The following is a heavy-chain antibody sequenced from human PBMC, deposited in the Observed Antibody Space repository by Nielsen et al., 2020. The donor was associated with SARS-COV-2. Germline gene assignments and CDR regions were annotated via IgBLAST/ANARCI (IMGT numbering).Heavy chain of an antibody. V-gene: IGHV1-69*13. CDR2: IIPIFGTA. Sequence: SVKVSCKASGGTFSSYAISWVRQDPGQGLEWMGGIIPIFGTANYAQKFQGRVTITADESTSTAYMELSSLRSEDTAVYYCARARYYDSSGYFDAFDIWGQGTMVTVSS. CDR3: ARARYYDSSGYFDAFDI. CDR1: GGTFSSYA. D-gene: IGHD3-22*01. J-gene: IGHJ3*02.